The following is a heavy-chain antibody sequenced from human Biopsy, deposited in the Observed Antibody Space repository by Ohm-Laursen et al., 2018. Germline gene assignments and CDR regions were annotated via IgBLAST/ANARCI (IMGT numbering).Heavy chain of an antibody. D-gene: IGHD4-11*01. CDR3: ARDSEILNYGNFKYYHYYGMDV. CDR2: IYYSVMT. J-gene: IGHJ6*02. V-gene: IGHV4-59*02. Sequence: PLTLSLTCTVSGDSVTKYYWSWIRQPPGKGLEWIGHIYYSVMTNYNPSLQSRVSISVDTSRNQVSLTLSSVTAADTAVYYCARDSEILNYGNFKYYHYYGMDVWGQGTKVTVSS. CDR1: GDSVTKYY.